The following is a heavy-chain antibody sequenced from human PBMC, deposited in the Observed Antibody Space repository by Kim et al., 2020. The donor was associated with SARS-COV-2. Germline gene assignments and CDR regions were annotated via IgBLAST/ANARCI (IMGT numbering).Heavy chain of an antibody. D-gene: IGHD1-26*01. V-gene: IGHV4-59*01. J-gene: IGHJ4*02. Sequence: PSHKGRVPISVDMSKNQFSLKLSSVTAADTAVYYCARDSYSGSYHTFDYWGQGTLVTVSS. CDR3: ARDSYSGSYHTFDY.